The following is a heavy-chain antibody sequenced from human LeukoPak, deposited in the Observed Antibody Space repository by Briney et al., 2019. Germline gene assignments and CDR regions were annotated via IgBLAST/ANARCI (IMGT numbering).Heavy chain of an antibody. Sequence: SETLSLTCTVSVGFISSHYWSWMRQPPGKGVEGIGHIYYSGSTNYNPSLKSRVTISVATSRNQFSLKLSSVTAADTAVYYCARGLLRWSHYYYYYMDVWGKGTTVTVSS. CDR2: IYYSGST. J-gene: IGHJ6*03. CDR1: VGFISSHY. CDR3: ARGLLRWSHYYYYYMDV. V-gene: IGHV4-59*11. D-gene: IGHD4-23*01.